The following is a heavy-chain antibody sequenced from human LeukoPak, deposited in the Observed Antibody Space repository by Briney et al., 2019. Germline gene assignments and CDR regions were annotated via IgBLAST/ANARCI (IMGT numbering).Heavy chain of an antibody. CDR3: ARPTILYDSSGSLGY. J-gene: IGHJ4*02. D-gene: IGHD3-22*01. Sequence: GASVKVSCKASGYTFINYAISWVRQAPGQGLEWMGWISAYNANTNYAQKLQGRVTVTTDTSTSTAYMELRSLRSDDTAVYYCARPTILYDSSGSLGYWGQGTLVTVSS. V-gene: IGHV1-18*01. CDR1: GYTFINYA. CDR2: ISAYNANT.